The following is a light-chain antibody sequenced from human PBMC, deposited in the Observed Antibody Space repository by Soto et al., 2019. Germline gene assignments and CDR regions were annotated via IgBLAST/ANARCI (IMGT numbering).Light chain of an antibody. CDR2: AAS. Sequence: DIQMTQSPSSLSASVGDRVTITCRASQSISMFLNWYQQKPRKAPKRLIYAASSLESGVPSRFTGSGSGTDFTLTISSLQPEDFATYYCQQSHTTPWTFGQGTKVEIK. CDR3: QQSHTTPWT. V-gene: IGKV1-39*01. CDR1: QSISMF. J-gene: IGKJ1*01.